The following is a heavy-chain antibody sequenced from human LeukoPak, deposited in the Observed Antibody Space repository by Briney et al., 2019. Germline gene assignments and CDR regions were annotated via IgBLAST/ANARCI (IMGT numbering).Heavy chain of an antibody. D-gene: IGHD5-24*01. CDR1: GGTFSSYA. CDR2: IIPIFGTA. J-gene: IGHJ3*02. Sequence: ASVKVSCKASGGTFSSYAISWVRQAPGQGLEWMGGIIPIFGTANYAQKFQGRVTITTDESTSTAYMELSSLRSEDTAVYYCARNIQDGYNSLGAFGIWGQGTMVTVSS. CDR3: ARNIQDGYNSLGAFGI. V-gene: IGHV1-69*05.